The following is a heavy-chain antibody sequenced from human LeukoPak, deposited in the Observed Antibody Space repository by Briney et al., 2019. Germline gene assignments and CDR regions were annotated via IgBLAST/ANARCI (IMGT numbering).Heavy chain of an antibody. J-gene: IGHJ6*02. CDR1: GFTFSSYE. D-gene: IGHD3-10*01. V-gene: IGHV3-48*03. Sequence: GGSLTLSCAASGFTFSSYEMNWVRQAPGKGLEWVSYIASGGGANRFYSESVKGRFTISRDNAKNSLYLHMNSLRAEDTGVYYCARIGTTARGPAGLDVWGQGTTVTVSS. CDR3: ARIGTTARGPAGLDV. CDR2: IASGGGANR.